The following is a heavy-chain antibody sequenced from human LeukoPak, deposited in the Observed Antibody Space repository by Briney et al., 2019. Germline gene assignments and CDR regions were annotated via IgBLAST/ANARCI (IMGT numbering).Heavy chain of an antibody. D-gene: IGHD6-19*01. CDR2: ISGSGGST. CDR3: AKDWQWPKGDYYFDY. J-gene: IGHJ4*02. CDR1: GFTFSSYA. V-gene: IGHV3-23*01. Sequence: GGSLRLSCTASGFTFSSYAMSWVRQAPGKGLEWVSAISGSGGSTYYADSVKGRFTISRDNSKNTLYLQMNSLRAEDTAVYYCAKDWQWPKGDYYFDYWGQGTLVTVSS.